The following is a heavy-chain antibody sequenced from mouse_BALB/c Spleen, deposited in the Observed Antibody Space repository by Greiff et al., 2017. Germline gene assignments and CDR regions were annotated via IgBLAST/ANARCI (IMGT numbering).Heavy chain of an antibody. J-gene: IGHJ3*01. Sequence: VQLQQSGTVLARPGASVKMSCKASGYSFTSYWMHWVKQRPGQGLEWIGAIYPGNSDTSYNQKFKGKAKLTAVTSASTAYMELSSLTNEDSAVYYCTRASYDGYYAYWGQGTLVTVSA. CDR3: TRASYDGYYAY. V-gene: IGHV1-5*01. CDR1: GYSFTSYW. CDR2: IYPGNSDT. D-gene: IGHD2-3*01.